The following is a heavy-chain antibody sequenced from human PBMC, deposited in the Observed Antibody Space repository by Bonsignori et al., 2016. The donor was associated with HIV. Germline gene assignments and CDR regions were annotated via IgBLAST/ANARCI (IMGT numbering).Heavy chain of an antibody. CDR2: IRYDGSNK. CDR3: AKDIVGATPLAPVGY. V-gene: IGHV3-30*02. J-gene: IGHJ4*02. D-gene: IGHD1-26*01. Sequence: VRQAPGKGLEWVAFIRYDGSNKYYADSVKGRFTISRDNSKNTLYLQMNSLRAEDTAVYYCAKDIVGATPLAPVGYWGQGTLVTVSS.